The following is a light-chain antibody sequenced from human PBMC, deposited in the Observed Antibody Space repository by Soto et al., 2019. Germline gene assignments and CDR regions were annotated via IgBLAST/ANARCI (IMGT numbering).Light chain of an antibody. CDR3: QQYGSSPPRT. CDR1: QSVRSSS. V-gene: IGKV3-20*01. J-gene: IGKJ1*01. Sequence: EIVLTQSPCTLSLSPGERATLSCRASQSVRSSSLAWYQQKPGQAPRLLIYGASSRATGIPDRFSGSGSGTDFTLTISRLEPEDFAVYYCQQYGSSPPRTFGQGTKVDIK. CDR2: GAS.